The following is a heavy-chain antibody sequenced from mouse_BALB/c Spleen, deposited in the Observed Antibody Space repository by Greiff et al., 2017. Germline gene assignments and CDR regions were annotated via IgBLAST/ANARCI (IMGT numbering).Heavy chain of an antibody. CDR3: ARRDDSYAMDY. J-gene: IGHJ4*01. CDR1: GYTFTSYY. Sequence: VQLQQSGPELVKPGASVKMSCKASGYTFTSYYIHWVKQRPGQGLEWIGWIYPGDGSTKYNEKFKGKTTLTADKSSSTAYMLLSSLTSEDSAIYFCARRDDSYAMDYWGQGTSVTVSS. CDR2: IYPGDGST. V-gene: IGHV1S56*01.